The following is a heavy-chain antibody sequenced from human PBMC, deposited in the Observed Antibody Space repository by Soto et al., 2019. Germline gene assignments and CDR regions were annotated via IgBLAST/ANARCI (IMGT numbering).Heavy chain of an antibody. V-gene: IGHV1-18*01. D-gene: IGHD6-19*01. J-gene: IGHJ4*02. CDR3: ARTAVAAPFDY. Sequence: GASVKVSCKASGGTFSSYVISWVRQAPGQGLEWMGWISAYNGNTNYAQKLQGRVTMTTDTSTSTAYMELRSLRSDDTAVYYCARTAVAAPFDYWGQGTLVTVSS. CDR2: ISAYNGNT. CDR1: GGTFSSYV.